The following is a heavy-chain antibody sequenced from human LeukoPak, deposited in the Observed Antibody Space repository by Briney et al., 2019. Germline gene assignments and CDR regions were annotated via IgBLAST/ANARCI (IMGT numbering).Heavy chain of an antibody. D-gene: IGHD6-19*01. CDR1: GFTFSNAW. Sequence: GGTLRLSRAASGFTFSNAWMSWVRQAPGNGLKWFGRIKSKTDGGTTDYAAPVKGRFTISRDDSKNTLYLQMNSLKTEDTAVYYCTSTRRQWLVHYYYYYGMDVWGKGTTVTVSS. V-gene: IGHV3-15*01. CDR3: TSTRRQWLVHYYYYYGMDV. J-gene: IGHJ6*04. CDR2: IKSKTDGGTT.